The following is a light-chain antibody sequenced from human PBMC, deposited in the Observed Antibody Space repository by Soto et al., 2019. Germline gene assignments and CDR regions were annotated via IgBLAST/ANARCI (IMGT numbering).Light chain of an antibody. CDR2: AAS. J-gene: IGKJ5*01. CDR3: QQSYSTPIT. CDR1: QSISSY. V-gene: IGKV1-39*01. Sequence: DVQMTQSPSSLSASVAERVTITCRASQSISSYLNWYQQKPGKAPKLLIYAASSLQSGVPSRFSGSGSGTDFTLTISSLQPEEFATYYCQQSYSTPITCGQGTRLETK.